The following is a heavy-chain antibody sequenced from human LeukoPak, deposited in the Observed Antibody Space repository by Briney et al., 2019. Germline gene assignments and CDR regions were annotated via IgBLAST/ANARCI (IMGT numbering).Heavy chain of an antibody. CDR2: IYHSGST. J-gene: IGHJ6*02. CDR3: ARARTQQQWSSMDV. Sequence: SETLSLTCAVYGGSFSGYYWTWIRQPPGKGLEWIGYIYHSGSTNYNPSLKSRVTISVDTSKNQFSLKLTSVTAADTAVYYCARARTQQQWSSMDVWGQGTTVTVSS. CDR1: GGSFSGYY. D-gene: IGHD5-18*01. V-gene: IGHV4-59*01.